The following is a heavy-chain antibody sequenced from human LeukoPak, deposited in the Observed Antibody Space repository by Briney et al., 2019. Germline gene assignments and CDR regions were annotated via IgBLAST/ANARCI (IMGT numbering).Heavy chain of an antibody. CDR3: ARHGYDFWSGYPLSGLDY. J-gene: IGHJ4*02. CDR2: IYYSGST. V-gene: IGHV4-39*01. CDR1: GGSISSSSYY. D-gene: IGHD3-3*01. Sequence: SETLSLTCTVSGGSISSSSYYWGWIRQPPGKGLEWIGSIYYSGSTYYNPSLKSRVTISVDTSKNQFSLKLSSVTAADTAVYYCARHGYDFWSGYPLSGLDYWGQGTLVTVSS.